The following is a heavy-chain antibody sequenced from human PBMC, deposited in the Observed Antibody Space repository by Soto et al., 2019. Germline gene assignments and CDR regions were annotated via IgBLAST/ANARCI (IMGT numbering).Heavy chain of an antibody. Sequence: QVQLQESGPGLVRPSDTLSLTCAVSGYSISSNNWWGWVRQPPGKGLEWIGYIYYTGRTYYNPSLENRVTMSIETSNDQFSLKLSSLTAVDTAISYCARCPYADAFDIWGQGTVVTVSS. CDR1: GYSISSNNW. J-gene: IGHJ3*02. V-gene: IGHV4-28*01. CDR3: ARCPYADAFDI. D-gene: IGHD2-2*01. CDR2: IYYTGRT.